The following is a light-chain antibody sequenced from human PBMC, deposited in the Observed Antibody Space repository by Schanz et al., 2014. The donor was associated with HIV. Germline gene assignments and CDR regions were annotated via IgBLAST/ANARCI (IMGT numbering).Light chain of an antibody. CDR2: AAS. Sequence: DIQMTQSPSSLSASVGDRVTITCRASQSISIYLNWYQQKPGKAPKLLISAASSLQSGVPSRFSGSGSGTDFTLTISSLQPDDAASYYCQEYDVAPRTFGQGTKVEI. J-gene: IGKJ1*01. V-gene: IGKV1-39*01. CDR1: QSISIY. CDR3: QEYDVAPRT.